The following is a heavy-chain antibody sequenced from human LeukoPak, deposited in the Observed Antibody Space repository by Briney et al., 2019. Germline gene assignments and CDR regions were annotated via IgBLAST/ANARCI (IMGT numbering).Heavy chain of an antibody. J-gene: IGHJ4*02. V-gene: IGHV4-59*08. CDR3: ARHDYGGTLFDY. CDR2: LYYSGSI. CDR1: GGSIRSYY. D-gene: IGHD4-23*01. Sequence: SEALSLICTVSGGSIRSYYWSWIRQPPGKGLEWIGYLYYSGSINYNPSLKSRVTISVDTSKNQFSLKLSSVTAADTAVYYCARHDYGGTLFDYWGQGTLVTVSS.